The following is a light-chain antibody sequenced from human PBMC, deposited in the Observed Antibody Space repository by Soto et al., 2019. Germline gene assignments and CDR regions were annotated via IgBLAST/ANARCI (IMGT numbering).Light chain of an antibody. V-gene: IGKV3-11*01. CDR1: QSVSTY. Sequence: IVLTQSPATLSLSPGERATLSCSASQSVSTYLAWYQHKPGQAPRLLIYDVSNRATGIPARFSGSGSETEFTLTISSLEPEDFAVYYCQQRYNWPPITFGQGTRLE. CDR2: DVS. J-gene: IGKJ5*01. CDR3: QQRYNWPPIT.